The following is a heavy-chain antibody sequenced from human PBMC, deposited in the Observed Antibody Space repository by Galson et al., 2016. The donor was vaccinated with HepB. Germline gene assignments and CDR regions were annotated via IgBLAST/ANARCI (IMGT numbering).Heavy chain of an antibody. CDR1: GGTLSSYA. D-gene: IGHD6-19*01. CDR3: ARRYAVGGNGRLDYYYYYGMDV. J-gene: IGHJ6*02. V-gene: IGHV1-69*04. CDR2: IIPIPGIV. Sequence: SVKVSCKASGGTLSSYAIIWVRQAPGQGLEWMGRIIPIPGIVNYAQEFQGRVTITADKTTSTAYIVLSNLRSEDTAVYYCARRYAVGGNGRLDYYYYYGMDVWGQGTTVTVSS.